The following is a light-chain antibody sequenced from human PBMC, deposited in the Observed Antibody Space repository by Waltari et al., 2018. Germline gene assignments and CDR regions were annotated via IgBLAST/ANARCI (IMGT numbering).Light chain of an antibody. CDR1: NPNIGTNY. CDR2: RNN. Sequence: QSVLTQPPSASGTPGQRVIISCSGSNPNIGTNYVYWYQQLPGTAPKVLIYRNNQRPARVPDRFSGSKSGTSASLAISGLRSEDEADYYCAAWDDSLRAVVFGGGTKLCVL. CDR3: AAWDDSLRAVV. V-gene: IGLV1-47*01. J-gene: IGLJ2*01.